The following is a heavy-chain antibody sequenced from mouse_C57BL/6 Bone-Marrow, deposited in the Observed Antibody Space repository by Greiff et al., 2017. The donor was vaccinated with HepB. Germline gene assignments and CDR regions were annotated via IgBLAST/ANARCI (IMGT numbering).Heavy chain of an antibody. V-gene: IGHV1-76*01. Sequence: VQLQQSGAELVRPGASVKLSCKASGYTFTDYYIHWVKQRPGQGLEWIARIYPGSGNTYYNEKFKGKATLTAEKSSSTAYMQLSSLTSEDSAVYFCAVTTEHYFDYWGQGTTLTVSS. D-gene: IGHD2-12*01. J-gene: IGHJ2*01. CDR2: IYPGSGNT. CDR3: AVTTEHYFDY. CDR1: GYTFTDYY.